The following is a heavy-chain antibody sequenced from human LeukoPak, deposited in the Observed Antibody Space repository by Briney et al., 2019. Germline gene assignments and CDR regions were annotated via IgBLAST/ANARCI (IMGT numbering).Heavy chain of an antibody. J-gene: IGHJ4*02. CDR2: INPNSGGT. V-gene: IGHV1-2*02. CDR3: ARGSRHSKFDY. CDR1: GYTFTGYY. D-gene: IGHD6-13*01. Sequence: ASVKVSCKASGYTFTGYYMHWVRQAPGQGLEWMGWINPNSGGTNYAQKFQGRVTMTRDTSTSTVYMELNSLRSEDTAVYYCARGSRHSKFDYWGQGTLVTVSS.